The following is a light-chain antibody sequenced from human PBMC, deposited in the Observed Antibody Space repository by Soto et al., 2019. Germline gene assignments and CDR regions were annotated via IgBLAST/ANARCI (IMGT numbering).Light chain of an antibody. CDR3: CSYAGSSIVV. CDR2: EVN. V-gene: IGLV2-23*02. CDR1: SSDVGSYNL. Sequence: QSALTQPASVSGSPGQSITISCTGTSSDVGSYNLVSWYQQLPGKAPILIIYEVNERPSGISNRFSGSKSGNTAYLTISGLQGEDEADYYCCSYAGSSIVVFGGGTKLTVL. J-gene: IGLJ2*01.